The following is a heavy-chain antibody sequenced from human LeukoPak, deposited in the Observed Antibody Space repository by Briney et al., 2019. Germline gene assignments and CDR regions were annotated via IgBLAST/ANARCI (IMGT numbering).Heavy chain of an antibody. CDR3: ARDGDYGTGSYYRGCIDS. Sequence: AAVKVSFTASGYTFTSYYIYWVRQAPGQGQEWMGIIKPYGGSTSYAQKFQGRVTMTSDTSTSTVYMELSSLRSEDSAVYYCARDGDYGTGSYYRGCIDSWGQGTPVTVS. J-gene: IGHJ4*02. CDR1: GYTFTSYY. CDR2: IKPYGGST. V-gene: IGHV1-46*01. D-gene: IGHD3-10*01.